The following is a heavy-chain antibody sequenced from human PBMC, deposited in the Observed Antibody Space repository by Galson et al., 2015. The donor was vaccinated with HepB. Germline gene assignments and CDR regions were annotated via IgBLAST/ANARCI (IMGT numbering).Heavy chain of an antibody. D-gene: IGHD6-13*01. Sequence: SLRLSCAASGFTFSSYAMSWVRQAPGRGLEWVSAISGSGGSTYYADSVKGRFTISRDNSKNTLYLQMNSLRAEDTAVYYCAKDLPRSWYLEYYFDYWGQGTLVTVSS. J-gene: IGHJ4*02. V-gene: IGHV3-23*01. CDR3: AKDLPRSWYLEYYFDY. CDR2: ISGSGGST. CDR1: GFTFSSYA.